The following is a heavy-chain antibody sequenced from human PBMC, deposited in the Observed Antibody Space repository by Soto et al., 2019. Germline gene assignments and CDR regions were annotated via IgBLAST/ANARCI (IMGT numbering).Heavy chain of an antibody. CDR3: ATTDGSSWYWFDP. Sequence: GASVKVSCKASGGTFSSYAISWVRQAPGQGLEWMRGIIPIFGTANYAQKFQGRVTITADESTSTAYMELSSLRSEDTAVYYCATTDGSSWYWFDPWGQGTLVTV. CDR1: GGTFSSYA. V-gene: IGHV1-69*13. D-gene: IGHD6-13*01. CDR2: IIPIFGTA. J-gene: IGHJ5*02.